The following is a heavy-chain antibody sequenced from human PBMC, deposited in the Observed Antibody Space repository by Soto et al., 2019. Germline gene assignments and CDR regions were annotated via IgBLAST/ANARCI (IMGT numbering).Heavy chain of an antibody. CDR1: GFTFSSYA. J-gene: IGHJ4*02. V-gene: IGHV3-23*01. CDR3: YCRGCSPGY. D-gene: IGHD2-15*01. Sequence: QSGGSLRLSCAASGFTFSSYAMSWARQAPGKGLEWVSAIGGTADSTQYADSVKGRFTISRDNSKNTLYLQMNSLRVEDTAVYYCYCRGCSPGYWGQGTLVTVSS. CDR2: IGGTADST.